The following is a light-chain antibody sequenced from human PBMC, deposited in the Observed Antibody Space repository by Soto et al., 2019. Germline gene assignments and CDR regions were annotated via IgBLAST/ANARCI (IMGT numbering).Light chain of an antibody. CDR2: GAS. V-gene: IGKV3-15*01. CDR1: QSVSSK. J-gene: IGKJ1*01. CDR3: QHYNDWPPTWT. Sequence: EIVMTQSPATLSVSPGERATLSCSASQSVSSKLVWYQQKPGQAPRVLIYGASTRATGIPARFSGSGSGTEFTLTISSLQSEDFAVYYCQHYNDWPPTWTFGQGTRVEIK.